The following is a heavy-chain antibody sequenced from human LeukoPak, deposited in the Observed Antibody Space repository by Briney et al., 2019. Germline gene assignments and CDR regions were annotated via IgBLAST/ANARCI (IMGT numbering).Heavy chain of an antibody. D-gene: IGHD3-10*01. J-gene: IGHJ4*02. V-gene: IGHV3-23*01. CDR2: ISGGVA. CDR1: GFTFSTSE. CDR3: VKERGDGFDY. Sequence: GGSLRLSCAASGFTFSTSEMTWARQAPGRGLQWVSTISGGVAYYADSVQGRFTISKDYSENTLYLEMNALRAEDTAVYYCVKERGDGFDYWGQGTLVTVSS.